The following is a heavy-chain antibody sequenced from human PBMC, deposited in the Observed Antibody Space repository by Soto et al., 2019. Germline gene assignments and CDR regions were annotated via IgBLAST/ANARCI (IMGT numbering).Heavy chain of an antibody. CDR2: IYPGDSNT. Sequence: GESLKISCKGSGYSFTSYWIGWVRQMPGKGLEWMGIIYPGDSNTRYSPSFQGQVTFSAERSTSTAYLQWSSLKASDTAMYYCARQGEVLDFWGQGTLVTVSS. CDR3: ARQGEVLDF. V-gene: IGHV5-51*01. CDR1: GYSFTSYW. J-gene: IGHJ4*02.